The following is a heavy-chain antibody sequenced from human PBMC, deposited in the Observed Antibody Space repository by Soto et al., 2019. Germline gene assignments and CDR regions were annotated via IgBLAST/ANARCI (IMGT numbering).Heavy chain of an antibody. CDR3: ARLYSYGPNNDYYYGMDV. V-gene: IGHV5-51*01. CDR2: IYPGDSDT. D-gene: IGHD5-18*01. J-gene: IGHJ6*02. CDR1: GYSFTSYW. Sequence: GESLKISCKGSGYSFTSYWIGWVRQMPGKGLEWMGIIYPGDSDTRYSPSFQGQVTISADKSISTAYLQWSSLKASDTAMYYCARLYSYGPNNDYYYGMDVWGQGTTVTGSS.